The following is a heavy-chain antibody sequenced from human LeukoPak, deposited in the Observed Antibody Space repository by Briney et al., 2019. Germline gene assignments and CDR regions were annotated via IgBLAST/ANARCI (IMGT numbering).Heavy chain of an antibody. CDR1: GYSISSGYY. CDR3: ARGTRNPRVLPVGI. D-gene: IGHD2/OR15-2a*01. CDR2: IYHSGST. Sequence: PSETLSLTCTVSGYSISSGYYWGWIRQPPGKGLEWIGSIYHSGSTYYNPSLKSRVTISVDTSKNQFSLKLSSVTAADTAVYYCARGTRNPRVLPVGIWGQGTMVTVSS. J-gene: IGHJ3*02. V-gene: IGHV4-38-2*02.